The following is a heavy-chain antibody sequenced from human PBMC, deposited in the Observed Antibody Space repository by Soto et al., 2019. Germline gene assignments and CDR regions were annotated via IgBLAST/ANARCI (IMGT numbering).Heavy chain of an antibody. Sequence: QVQLQQWGAGLLKPSETLSLTCAVYGGSFSGYYWSWIRQPPGKGLEWIGEINHSGSTNYNPSLKSRVTISVDTSKNQFTLKLSSVTAADTAVYYCARGRGCSSTSCYASFDYWGQGTLVTVYS. D-gene: IGHD2-2*01. CDR2: INHSGST. V-gene: IGHV4-34*01. CDR1: GGSFSGYY. CDR3: ARGRGCSSTSCYASFDY. J-gene: IGHJ4*02.